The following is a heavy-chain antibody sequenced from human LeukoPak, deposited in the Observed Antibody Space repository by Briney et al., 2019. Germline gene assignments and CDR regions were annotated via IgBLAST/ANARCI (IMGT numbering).Heavy chain of an antibody. J-gene: IGHJ3*02. V-gene: IGHV4-31*11. Sequence: ASETLSLTCAVSGASISSDGYYWSWIRQHPGKGPEWIGYIYYSGSAYYNPSLKSRVTISVDTSKNQFSLKLTSVTAADTAVYYCARDLRGYGAFDIWGQGTVVTVSS. CDR1: GASISSDGYY. D-gene: IGHD5-12*01. CDR3: ARDLRGYGAFDI. CDR2: IYYSGSA.